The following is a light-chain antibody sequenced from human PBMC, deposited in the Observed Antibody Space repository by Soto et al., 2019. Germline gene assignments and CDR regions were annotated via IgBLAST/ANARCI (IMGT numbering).Light chain of an antibody. V-gene: IGKV1-5*03. Sequence: DIQMTQSPSTLSGSVGDRVTITCRASQSISSWLAWYQQKPGKAPKLLIYKASNLESGVPSRFSGSGSGTEFTLTISSLQPDDFATYYCQQYGTYLWTFGQGTKVDIK. CDR2: KAS. CDR1: QSISSW. J-gene: IGKJ1*01. CDR3: QQYGTYLWT.